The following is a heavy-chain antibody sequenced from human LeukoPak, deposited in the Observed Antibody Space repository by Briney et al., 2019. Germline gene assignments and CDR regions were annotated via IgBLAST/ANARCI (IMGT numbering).Heavy chain of an antibody. V-gene: IGHV3-9*03. CDR3: ARDLDYYDSSGYGNNWFDP. Sequence: HPGRSLRLSCAASGFTFDDYAMHWVRQAPGKGLEWVSGISWNSGSIGYADSVKGRFTISRDNAKNSLYLQMNSLRAEDMALYYCARDLDYYDSSGYGNNWFDPWGQGTLVTVSS. D-gene: IGHD3-22*01. J-gene: IGHJ5*02. CDR1: GFTFDDYA. CDR2: ISWNSGSI.